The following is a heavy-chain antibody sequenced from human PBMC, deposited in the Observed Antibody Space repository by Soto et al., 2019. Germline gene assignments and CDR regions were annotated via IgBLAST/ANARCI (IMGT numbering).Heavy chain of an antibody. Sequence: QVQLQESGPGLVKPSETLSLTCTVSGGSVSSGSYYWSWIRQPPGKGLEWIGYIYYTGTTNYNPSLKGRVPISVDTSKNQSSLKLSSMTAADTAVYYCARDYYDSNWFDPWGQGTLVTVSS. V-gene: IGHV4-61*01. CDR2: IYYTGTT. CDR3: ARDYYDSNWFDP. D-gene: IGHD3-22*01. CDR1: GGSVSSGSYY. J-gene: IGHJ5*02.